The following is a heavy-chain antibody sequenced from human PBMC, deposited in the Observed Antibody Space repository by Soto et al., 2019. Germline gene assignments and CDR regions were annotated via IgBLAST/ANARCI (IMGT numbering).Heavy chain of an antibody. CDR3: ARDEYSSSSYYYYGMDV. Sequence: QVQLVQSGAEVKKPGSSVKVSCKASGGTFSSYAISWVRQAPGQGLEWMGGIIPIFGTANYEQKFQGRVTITADESTSTAYMELSSLRSEDTAVYYCARDEYSSSSYYYYGMDVWGQGTTVTVSS. V-gene: IGHV1-69*01. CDR2: IIPIFGTA. J-gene: IGHJ6*02. CDR1: GGTFSSYA. D-gene: IGHD6-6*01.